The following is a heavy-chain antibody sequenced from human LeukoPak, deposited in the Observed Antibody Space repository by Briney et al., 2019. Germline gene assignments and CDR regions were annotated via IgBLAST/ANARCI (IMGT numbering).Heavy chain of an antibody. V-gene: IGHV3-21*01. CDR2: ISSSSSYI. CDR3: ARGGRFGESYFDY. D-gene: IGHD3-10*01. Sequence: PGGSLRLSCAASGFTFSSYSMNWVRQAPGKGLEWVSSISSSSSYIYYADSVKGRFTISRDNAKNSLYLQMNSLRAEDTAVYYCARGGRFGESYFDYWGQGTLVTVSS. CDR1: GFTFSSYS. J-gene: IGHJ4*02.